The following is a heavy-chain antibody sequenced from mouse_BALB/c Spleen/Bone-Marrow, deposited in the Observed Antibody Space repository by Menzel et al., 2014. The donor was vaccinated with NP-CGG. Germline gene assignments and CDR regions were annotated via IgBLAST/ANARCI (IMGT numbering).Heavy chain of an antibody. CDR2: ISSGSSTI. V-gene: IGHV5-17*02. CDR1: GFTFSSIG. Sequence: DVMLVESGGGLVQPGGSRKLSCAASGFTFSSIGMHWVRQAPEKGLEWVAYISSGSSTIYYADTVKGRFTISRDNPKDTLFLQMTSLRSEDTAMYYCARGIGYDAWFVYWGQGTLVTVSA. J-gene: IGHJ3*01. CDR3: ARGIGYDAWFVY. D-gene: IGHD2-2*01.